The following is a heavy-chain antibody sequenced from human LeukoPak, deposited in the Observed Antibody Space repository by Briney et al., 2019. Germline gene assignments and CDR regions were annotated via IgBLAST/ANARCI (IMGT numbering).Heavy chain of an antibody. CDR3: TKGLWAGVSAARD. D-gene: IGHD3-10*01. CDR2: IYTGGDT. Sequence: GGSLRLSCAASGFTVSSNYMSWVRQAPGKGLEWVSGIYTGGDTYYTDSVKDRFTISRDNSKNTLYLQMNSLRAEDTAVYYCTKGLWAGVSAARDWGQGTLVTVSS. J-gene: IGHJ4*02. CDR1: GFTVSSNY. V-gene: IGHV3-66*01.